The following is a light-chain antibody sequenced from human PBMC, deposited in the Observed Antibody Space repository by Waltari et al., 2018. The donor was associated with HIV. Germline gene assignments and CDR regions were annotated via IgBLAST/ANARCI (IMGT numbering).Light chain of an antibody. CDR2: LNSDGSH. CDR3: QTWDTGIL. Sequence: QLVLTQSPSASASLGASVKLTCTLGSGHSSYAIAWHQQQPEKGPRYLMKLNSDGSHSKGDGIPDRFSGSSSGAERYLTISSLQSEDEADYYCQTWDTGILFGGGTKLTVL. J-gene: IGLJ2*01. CDR1: SGHSSYA. V-gene: IGLV4-69*01.